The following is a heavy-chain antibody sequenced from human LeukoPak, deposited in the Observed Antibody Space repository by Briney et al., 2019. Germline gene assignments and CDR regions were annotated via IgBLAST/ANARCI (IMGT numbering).Heavy chain of an antibody. CDR3: ARSMVDTAMVTSIDY. D-gene: IGHD5-18*01. V-gene: IGHV1-46*01. J-gene: IGHJ4*02. CDR2: INPSGGST. Sequence: GASVKVSCKASGYTFTSYYMHWVRQAPGQGLEWMGIINPSGGSTSYAQKFQGRVTMTRDTSTSTVYMELSSLRSEDTAVYYCARSMVDTAMVTSIDYWGQGTLVTASS. CDR1: GYTFTSYY.